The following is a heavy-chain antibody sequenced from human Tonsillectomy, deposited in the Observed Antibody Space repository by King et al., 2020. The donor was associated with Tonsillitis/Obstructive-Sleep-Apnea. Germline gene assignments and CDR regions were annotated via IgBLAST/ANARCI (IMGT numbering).Heavy chain of an antibody. J-gene: IGHJ6*03. CDR2: IYSGGST. D-gene: IGHD2-8*01. Sequence: QLVQSGGGLIQPGGSLRLSRAASGFTVSSNYMSWVRQAPGKGLEWVSVIYSGGSTYYADSGKGRFTISRDNSKNTLYLQMNSLRAEDTAVYYCARILRTKESYYYMDVWGKGTTVTVSS. CDR1: GFTVSSNY. CDR3: ARILRTKESYYYMDV. V-gene: IGHV3-53*01.